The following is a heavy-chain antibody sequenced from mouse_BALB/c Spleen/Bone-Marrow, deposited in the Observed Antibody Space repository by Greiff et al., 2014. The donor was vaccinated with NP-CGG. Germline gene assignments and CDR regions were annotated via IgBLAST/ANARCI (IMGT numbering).Heavy chain of an antibody. CDR3: TRQDYYGSSYWYFDV. D-gene: IGHD1-1*01. CDR2: IYPSDSYT. J-gene: IGHJ1*01. V-gene: IGHV1-59*01. CDR1: GYTFTSYW. Sequence: QVQLQQSGADLVRPGASVKLSCKASGYTFTSYWINWVKQRPGQGLEWIGNIYPSDSYTNYNQKFRDKATLTADTSSSTAYMQLGSPTSESSAFYYCTRQDYYGSSYWYFDVWGAGTPVTVSS.